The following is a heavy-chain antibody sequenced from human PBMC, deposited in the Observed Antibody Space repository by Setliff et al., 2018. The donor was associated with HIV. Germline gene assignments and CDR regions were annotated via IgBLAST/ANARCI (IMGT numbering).Heavy chain of an antibody. D-gene: IGHD2-15*01. V-gene: IGHV7-4-1*02. CDR2: SNTNTGHP. J-gene: IGHJ3*02. Sequence: ASVKVACKASGYTLSDYGIHWLRQAPGQGLEFMAWSNTNTGHPTYAQGFTGRGRFVFSLDASVSTAYLEISGLKAEDSALYYCARAGWCRGGPCYAGICDSWGQGTMVSVSS. CDR1: GYTLSDYG. CDR3: ARAGWCRGGPCYAGICDS.